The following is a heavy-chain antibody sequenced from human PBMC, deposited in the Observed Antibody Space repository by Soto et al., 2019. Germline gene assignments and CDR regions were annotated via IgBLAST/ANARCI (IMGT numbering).Heavy chain of an antibody. D-gene: IGHD3-10*01. CDR2: IIPVLDTP. Sequence: QVQLVQSEAEVKKPGSSVKVSCRASGGTFSSYTITWVRQAPGQGLEWMGRIIPVLDTPNYAQKFQGRATITADKSTSTAYMELSSLTSEDTAVYYCARASTLGSFFDLWGQGTLVTVSS. J-gene: IGHJ4*02. CDR1: GGTFSSYT. CDR3: ARASTLGSFFDL. V-gene: IGHV1-69*08.